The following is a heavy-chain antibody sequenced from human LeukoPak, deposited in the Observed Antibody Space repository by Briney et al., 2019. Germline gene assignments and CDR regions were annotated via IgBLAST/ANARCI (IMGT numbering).Heavy chain of an antibody. Sequence: PSETLSLTRTVSGGSISSYYWSWIRQPPGKGLEWIGYIYYSGSTNYNPSLKSRVTISVDTSKNQFSLKLSSVTAADTAVYYCARRIAAAGTAYYYYYMDVWGKGTTVTVSS. CDR3: ARRIAAAGTAYYYYYMDV. CDR2: IYYSGST. J-gene: IGHJ6*03. D-gene: IGHD6-13*01. V-gene: IGHV4-59*01. CDR1: GGSISSYY.